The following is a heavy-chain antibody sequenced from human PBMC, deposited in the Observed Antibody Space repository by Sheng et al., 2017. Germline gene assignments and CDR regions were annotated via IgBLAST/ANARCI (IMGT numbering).Heavy chain of an antibody. Sequence: QVQLVQSGAEVKKPGSSVKVSCKASGGTFSSYTISWVRQAPGQGLEWMGRIIPILGIANYAQKFQGRVTITADKSTSTAYMELSSLRSEDTAVYYCALRIAAAGSNYFDYWGQGTLVTVSS. D-gene: IGHD6-13*01. CDR1: GGTFSSYT. CDR3: ALRIAAAGSNYFDY. J-gene: IGHJ4*02. CDR2: IIPILGIA. V-gene: IGHV1-69*02.